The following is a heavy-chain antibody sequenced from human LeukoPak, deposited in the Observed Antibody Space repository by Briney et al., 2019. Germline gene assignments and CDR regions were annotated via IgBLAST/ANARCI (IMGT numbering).Heavy chain of an antibody. CDR1: GGSITHYY. V-gene: IGHV4-59*01. Sequence: PSGTLSLTCSVSGGSITHYYWCWIRQPPGKGLEHIGSISYLANTNHNPSLKSRVTMSVDTSKNQFSLQLTSVTAADTAVYYCATGDSGSFHDFWGQGTLVTVSS. CDR2: ISYLANT. CDR3: ATGDSGSFHDF. J-gene: IGHJ4*02. D-gene: IGHD3-10*01.